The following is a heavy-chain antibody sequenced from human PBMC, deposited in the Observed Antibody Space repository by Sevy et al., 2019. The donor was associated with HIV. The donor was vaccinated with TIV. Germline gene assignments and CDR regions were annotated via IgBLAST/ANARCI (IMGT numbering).Heavy chain of an antibody. CDR3: ARGSPGAPGV. V-gene: IGHV1-2*06. CDR2: INPNSGGT. D-gene: IGHD7-27*01. Sequence: ASVKVSCKASGYTFTGYYMHWVRQAPGQWLEWLGRINPNSGGTNYAQKFQGRVTMTRDTSISTAYMELSRLRSDDTAVYYWARGSPGAPGVWGQGTTVTVSS. J-gene: IGHJ6*02. CDR1: GYTFTGYY.